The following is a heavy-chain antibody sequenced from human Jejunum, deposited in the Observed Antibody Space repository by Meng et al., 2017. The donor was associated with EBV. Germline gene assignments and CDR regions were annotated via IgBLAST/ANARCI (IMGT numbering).Heavy chain of an antibody. J-gene: IGHJ4*02. CDR2: IYWDDDK. D-gene: IGHD3-16*01. CDR3: VHRRYLRGSWSFGDFDY. CDR1: GLSLTTSGVG. V-gene: IGHV2-5*02. Sequence: HIPLKESRPPLVKPQQTLTLTCTLPGLSLTTSGVGVGWIRQPPGKALEWLALIYWDDDKRYSPSLMNRLTINKDTSKNQVVLTMTNMDPVDTATYYCVHRRYLRGSWSFGDFDYWGQGTLVTVSS.